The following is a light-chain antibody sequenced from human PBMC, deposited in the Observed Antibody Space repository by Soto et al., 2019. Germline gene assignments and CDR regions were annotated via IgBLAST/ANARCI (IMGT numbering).Light chain of an antibody. CDR3: CSDAGSSTLV. V-gene: IGLV2-23*01. CDR1: SSDVGSYKF. CDR2: EGS. J-gene: IGLJ2*01. Sequence: QSVLTQPASVSGSPGQSITISCTGTSSDVGSYKFVSWYQQHPVKAPKLMIYEGSKRPSGVSSRFSGSKSGNTASLTISGLQAEDEADYDCCSDAGSSTLVFGGGTKLTGL.